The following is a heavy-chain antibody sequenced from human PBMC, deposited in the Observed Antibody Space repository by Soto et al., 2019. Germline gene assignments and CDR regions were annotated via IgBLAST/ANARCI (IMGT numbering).Heavy chain of an antibody. V-gene: IGHV3-23*01. CDR3: AKTANGWFSAFDI. CDR2: IYGNGGGT. Sequence: PGGSLRLSCAASGFTFGTYSMNWVRQAPGKGLEWVSGIYGNGGGTFYADSVKGRFTISRDNSKNTLYLQMNSLRAEDTAVYYCAKTANGWFSAFDIWGQGTMVTVSS. J-gene: IGHJ3*02. D-gene: IGHD6-19*01. CDR1: GFTFGTYS.